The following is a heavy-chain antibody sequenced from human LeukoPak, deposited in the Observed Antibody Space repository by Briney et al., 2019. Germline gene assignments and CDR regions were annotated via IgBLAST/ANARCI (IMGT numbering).Heavy chain of an antibody. V-gene: IGHV3-23*01. CDR1: GFPFSSYA. CDR2: IAGSDGFT. CDR3: VRSLDY. Sequence: GGSLRLSCAASGFPFSSYAMNWVRHAPGKGLEWVSVIAGSDGFTQYADSVKGRFTISRDNSKNTVYLQMNRLRVEDTALYYCVRSLDYWGQGTLVTVSS. J-gene: IGHJ4*02.